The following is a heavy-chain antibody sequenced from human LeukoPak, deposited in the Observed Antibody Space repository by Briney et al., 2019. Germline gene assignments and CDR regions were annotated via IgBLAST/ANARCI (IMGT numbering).Heavy chain of an antibody. D-gene: IGHD6-19*01. J-gene: IGHJ4*02. V-gene: IGHV1-8*01. CDR1: GYTFTSYD. CDR2: MNPNSGNT. CDR3: ATSGSSRGLWLVPYYFDY. Sequence: GASVKVSCKASGYTFTSYDINWVRQATGQGLEWMGWMNPNSGNTGYAQKLQGRVTMTEDTSTDTAYMELSSLRSEDTAVYYCATSGSSRGLWLVPYYFDYWGQGTLVTVSS.